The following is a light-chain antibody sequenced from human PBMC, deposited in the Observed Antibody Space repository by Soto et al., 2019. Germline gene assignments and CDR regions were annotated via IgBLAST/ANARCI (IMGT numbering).Light chain of an antibody. V-gene: IGLV1-40*01. CDR1: SSNNGTSSD. J-gene: IGLJ1*01. CDR2: GNT. Sequence: QSVLTQPPSVSGAPGQRLTVSCTGTSSNNGTSSDVHWYQQLPGTAPKLLIYGNTNRPSGVPDRFSASKSGTSASLAITGLQAEDEADYYCQSYDSSLSGYVFGTGTKLTVL. CDR3: QSYDSSLSGYV.